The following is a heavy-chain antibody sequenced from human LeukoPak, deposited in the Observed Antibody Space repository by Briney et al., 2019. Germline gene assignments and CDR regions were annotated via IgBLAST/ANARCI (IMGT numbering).Heavy chain of an antibody. CDR2: ISSSSSTI. J-gene: IGHJ4*02. CDR1: GFTLSSYW. V-gene: IGHV3-48*02. D-gene: IGHD4-17*01. Sequence: GGSLRLSCAASGFTLSSYWMSWVRQAPGKGLEWVSYISSSSSTIYYADSVKGRFTISRDNAKNSLYLQMNSLRDEDTAVYYCASLRFYGDYADYWGQGTLVTVSS. CDR3: ASLRFYGDYADY.